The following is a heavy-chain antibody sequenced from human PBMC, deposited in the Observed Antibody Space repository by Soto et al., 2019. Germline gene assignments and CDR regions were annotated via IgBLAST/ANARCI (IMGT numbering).Heavy chain of an antibody. D-gene: IGHD6-6*01. V-gene: IGHV3-48*01. CDR3: ARIEYSSSSFDY. CDR2: ISSSAI. CDR1: GFTFSSYS. Sequence: GGSLRLSCAASGFTFSSYSINWVRQAPGKGLEWVSFISSSAIFYADSVKGRFTISRDNAKNSLYLQMNSLRAEDTAVYHRARIEYSSSSFDYRGQRTLVTGSS. J-gene: IGHJ4*02.